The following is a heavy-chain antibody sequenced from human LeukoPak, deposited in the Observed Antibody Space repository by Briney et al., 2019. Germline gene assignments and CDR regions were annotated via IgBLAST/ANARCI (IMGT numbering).Heavy chain of an antibody. D-gene: IGHD2-8*01. Sequence: ASVKVSCKASGYTFTSYDINWVRQATGQGLEWMGWMNPNSGNTGYAQRFQGRVTMTRNTSISTAYMELSSLSSEDTAVYYCARNGPSADDAFDIWGQGTMVTVSS. J-gene: IGHJ3*02. CDR1: GYTFTSYD. V-gene: IGHV1-8*01. CDR3: ARNGPSADDAFDI. CDR2: MNPNSGNT.